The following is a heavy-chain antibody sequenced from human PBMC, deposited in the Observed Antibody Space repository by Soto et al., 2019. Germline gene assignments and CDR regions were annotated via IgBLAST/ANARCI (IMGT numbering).Heavy chain of an antibody. CDR3: ARGVIVVPAANWFDP. CDR1: GGSCSGYY. J-gene: IGHJ5*02. V-gene: IGHV4-34*01. Sequence: SETLSLTCAVYGGSCSGYYWSWIRQPPGKGLEWIGEINHSGSTNYNPSLKSRVTISVDTSKNQFSLKLSSVTAADTAVYYCARGVIVVPAANWFDPWGQGTLVTVSS. CDR2: INHSGST. D-gene: IGHD2-2*01.